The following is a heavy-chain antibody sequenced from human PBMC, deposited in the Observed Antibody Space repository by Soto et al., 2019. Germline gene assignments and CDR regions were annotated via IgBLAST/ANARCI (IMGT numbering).Heavy chain of an antibody. CDR3: AREAVVVAAASYYFDY. CDR1: GYTFTSYY. Sequence: ASVKVSCKASGYTFTSYYMHWVRQAPGQGLEWMGIINPSGGSTSYAQKFQGRVTMTRDTSTSTVYMELSSLRSEDTAVYYCAREAVVVAAASYYFDYWDQGTLVTVSS. CDR2: INPSGGST. J-gene: IGHJ4*02. V-gene: IGHV1-46*01. D-gene: IGHD2-15*01.